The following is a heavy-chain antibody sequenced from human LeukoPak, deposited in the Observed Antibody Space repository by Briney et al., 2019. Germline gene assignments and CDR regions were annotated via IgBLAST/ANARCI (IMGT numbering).Heavy chain of an antibody. CDR3: ARGPYSSGWYNSEYFQH. CDR1: GGSFSGYY. CDR2: INHSGST. D-gene: IGHD6-19*01. J-gene: IGHJ1*01. Sequence: SETLSLTCAVYGGSFSGYYWSWIRQPPGKGLEWIGEINHSGSTNYNPSLKSRVTISVDTSKNQFSLKLSSVTAADTAVYYCARGPYSSGWYNSEYFQHWGQGTLVTVSS. V-gene: IGHV4-34*01.